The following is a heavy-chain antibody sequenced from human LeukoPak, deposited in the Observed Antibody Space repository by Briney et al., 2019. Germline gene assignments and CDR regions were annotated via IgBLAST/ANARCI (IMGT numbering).Heavy chain of an antibody. CDR3: TTGAAPEVIVVVHNDFDY. CDR2: IKSKTDGGPT. J-gene: IGHJ4*02. D-gene: IGHD3-22*01. V-gene: IGHV3-15*01. CDR1: GFPLSKAW. Sequence: GGTLRLSRAASGFPLSKAWMSGAPHAWGKGLEWGGGIKSKTDGGPTTYAPPVKGRFTISRDDSKNTLYLQMDSLKTEDTAVYYCTTGAAPEVIVVVHNDFDYWGQGTLVTVSS.